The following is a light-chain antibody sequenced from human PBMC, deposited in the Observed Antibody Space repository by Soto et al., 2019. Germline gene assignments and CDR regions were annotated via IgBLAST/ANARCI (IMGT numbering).Light chain of an antibody. CDR2: VNSDGSH. CDR1: SGHRNYA. CDR3: QTWGTGIVV. J-gene: IGLJ2*01. Sequence: QSVLTQSPSASASLGASVKVTCTLSSGHRNYAIAWHQQQPEKGPRYLMKVNSDGSHTKGDGIPDRFSGSSSGAERYLTISSLQSDDEADYYCQTWGTGIVVFGGGTQVTVL. V-gene: IGLV4-69*01.